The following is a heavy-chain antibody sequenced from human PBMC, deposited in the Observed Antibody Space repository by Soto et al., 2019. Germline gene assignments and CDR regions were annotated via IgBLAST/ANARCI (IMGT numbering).Heavy chain of an antibody. CDR3: ARNVPVTALGF. CDR2: TYSGGDV. Sequence: EVRLVESGGGLVEPGGSLRISCAASGVTVGNNYMSWVRQAPGKGLAWVSVTYSGGDVRYADSVKGRFTMSRDSTKNTVYLQMDSLRAEDTAVYFCARNVPVTALGFWGQGSLVTVSS. J-gene: IGHJ4*02. D-gene: IGHD4-17*01. V-gene: IGHV3-66*01. CDR1: GVTVGNNY.